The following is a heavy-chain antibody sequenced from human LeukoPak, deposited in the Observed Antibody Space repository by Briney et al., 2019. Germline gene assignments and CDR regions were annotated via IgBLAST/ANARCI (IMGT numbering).Heavy chain of an antibody. D-gene: IGHD4-23*01. CDR3: ARTDPGKRDWFDP. V-gene: IGHV1-69*04. Sequence: SVKVSCKASGGTFSSYAISWVRQAPGQGLEWMGRIIPILGIANYAQKFQGRVTITADKSTCTAYMELSSLRSEDTAVYYCARTDPGKRDWFDPWGQGTLVTVSS. J-gene: IGHJ5*02. CDR1: GGTFSSYA. CDR2: IIPILGIA.